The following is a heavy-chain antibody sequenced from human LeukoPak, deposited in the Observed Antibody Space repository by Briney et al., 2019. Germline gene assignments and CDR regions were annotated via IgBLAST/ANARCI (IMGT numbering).Heavy chain of an antibody. D-gene: IGHD3-9*01. V-gene: IGHV3-11*04. CDR1: GFTFSDYY. CDR2: ISSSGSTV. Sequence: GGSLRLSCAASGFTFSDYYMSWIRQAPGKGLEWVSYISSSGSTVYYADSVKGRFTISRDNAKNSLYLQLSSLRAEDTAVYYCARQYYDILSGFYTADYFFDYWGQGTLVTVSS. J-gene: IGHJ4*02. CDR3: ARQYYDILSGFYTADYFFDY.